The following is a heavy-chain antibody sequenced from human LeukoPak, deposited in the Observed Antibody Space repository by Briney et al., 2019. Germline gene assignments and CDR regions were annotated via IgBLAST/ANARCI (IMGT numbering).Heavy chain of an antibody. D-gene: IGHD2-2*01. CDR2: ISSSSSTI. J-gene: IGHJ3*02. CDR3: ARDGPIVVVPAAMVKYDAFDI. V-gene: IGHV3-48*04. Sequence: GGSLRLSCAASGFTFSSYSMNWVRQAPGKGLEWVSYISSSSSTIYYADSVKGRFTITRDNAKTSLYLQMNSLRAEDTAVYYCARDGPIVVVPAAMVKYDAFDIWGQGTMVTVSS. CDR1: GFTFSSYS.